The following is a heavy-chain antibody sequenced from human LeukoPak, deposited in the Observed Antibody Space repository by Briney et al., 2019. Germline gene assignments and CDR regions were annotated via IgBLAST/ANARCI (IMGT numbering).Heavy chain of an antibody. D-gene: IGHD1-26*01. CDR2: ISWNSGSI. V-gene: IGHV3-9*01. CDR3: AKGSRVRELYYFDY. Sequence: GGSLRLSCAASGFTLDDYAMHWVRQAPGKGLEWVSGISWNSGSIGYADSVKGRFTISRDNAKNSLYLQMNSLRAEDTALYYCAKGSRVRELYYFDYWGQGTLVTVSS. J-gene: IGHJ4*02. CDR1: GFTLDDYA.